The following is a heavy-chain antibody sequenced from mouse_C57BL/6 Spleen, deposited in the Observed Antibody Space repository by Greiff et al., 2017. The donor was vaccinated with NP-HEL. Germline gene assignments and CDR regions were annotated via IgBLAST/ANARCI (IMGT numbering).Heavy chain of an antibody. CDR2: IRSKSNNYAT. CDR1: GFSFNTYA. Sequence: EVLLVESGGGLVQPKGSLKLSCAASGFSFNTYAMNWVRQAPGKGLEWVARIRSKSNNYATYYADSVKDRFTISRDDSESMLYLQMNNLKTEDTAMYYCVRRSSSGPWFAYWGQGTLVTVSA. D-gene: IGHD3-2*02. V-gene: IGHV10-1*01. J-gene: IGHJ3*01. CDR3: VRRSSSGPWFAY.